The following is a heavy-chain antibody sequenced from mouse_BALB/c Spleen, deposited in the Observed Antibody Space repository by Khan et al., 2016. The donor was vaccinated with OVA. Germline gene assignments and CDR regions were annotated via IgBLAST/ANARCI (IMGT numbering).Heavy chain of an antibody. CDR2: ICGDGGT. CDR3: ARELGVGGFAY. CDR1: GFSLTGYG. J-gene: IGHJ3*01. V-gene: IGHV2-6-7*01. D-gene: IGHD3-3*01. Sequence: VQLKQSGPGLVAPSQSLSITCTVSGFSLTGYGINWVHQPPGKGLEWMGMICGDGGTDYNSALKSSLAISKENCKGQVFLKMNRLQTDDTASYVSARELGVGGFAYWGQGTLVTVSA.